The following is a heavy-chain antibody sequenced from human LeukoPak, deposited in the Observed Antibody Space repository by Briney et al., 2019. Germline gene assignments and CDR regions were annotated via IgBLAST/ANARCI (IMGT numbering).Heavy chain of an antibody. V-gene: IGHV4-59*01. CDR3: ARVYYDIWSGHRTNYYMDV. J-gene: IGHJ6*03. CDR2: IYYSGST. CDR1: GGSISSYY. Sequence: SETLSLTCTVSGGSISSYYWSWIRQPPGKGLEWIGYIYYSGSTNYNPSLKSRVTISVDTSKNQFSLKLSSVTAADTAVYYCARVYYDIWSGHRTNYYMDVWGKGTTVTVSS. D-gene: IGHD3-3*01.